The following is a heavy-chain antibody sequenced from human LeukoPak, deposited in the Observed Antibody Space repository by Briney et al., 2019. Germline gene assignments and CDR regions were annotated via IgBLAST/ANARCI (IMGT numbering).Heavy chain of an antibody. V-gene: IGHV3-21*01. J-gene: IGHJ5*02. Sequence: PGGSLRLSCAASGFTFSSYSMNWVRQAPGKGLEWVSSISSSSSYIYYADSVKGRFTISRDNAKNSLHLQMNSLRAEDTAVYYCARDPEGYNWFDPWGQGTLVTVSS. CDR1: GFTFSSYS. CDR2: ISSSSSYI. CDR3: ARDPEGYNWFDP.